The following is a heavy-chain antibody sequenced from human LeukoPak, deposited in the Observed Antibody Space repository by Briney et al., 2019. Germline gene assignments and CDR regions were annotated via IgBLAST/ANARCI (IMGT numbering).Heavy chain of an antibody. CDR3: ARGNPLRWPPRYYYYYMDV. CDR2: INHSGST. D-gene: IGHD3-3*01. CDR1: GGSISTSSYY. J-gene: IGHJ6*03. Sequence: SETLSLTCTVSGGSISTSSYYWGWIRQPPGKGLEWIGEINHSGSTNYNPSLKSRVTISVDTSKNQFSLKLSSVTAADTAVYYCARGNPLRWPPRYYYYYMDVWGKGTTVTVSS. V-gene: IGHV4-39*07.